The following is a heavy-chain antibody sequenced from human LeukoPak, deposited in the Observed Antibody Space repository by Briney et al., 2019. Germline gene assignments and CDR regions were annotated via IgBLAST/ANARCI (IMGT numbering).Heavy chain of an antibody. CDR3: ARDIVVVVAAPGLFCCQFDP. Sequence: PSETLSLTCTVSGGSISSSSYYWGWIRQPPGKGLEWIGSIYHSGSTYYNPSLKSRVTISVDMSKNQFSLKLSSATAADTAVYYCARDIVVVVAAPGLFCCQFDPWGQGTLVTVSS. CDR2: IYHSGST. D-gene: IGHD2-15*01. J-gene: IGHJ5*02. CDR1: GGSISSSSYY. V-gene: IGHV4-39*07.